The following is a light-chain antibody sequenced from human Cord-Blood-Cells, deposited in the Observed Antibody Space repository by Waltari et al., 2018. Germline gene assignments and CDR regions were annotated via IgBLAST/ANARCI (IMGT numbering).Light chain of an antibody. CDR2: DVS. J-gene: IGLJ1*01. CDR3: SSYTSSSTYV. CDR1: RSHVWRYNY. V-gene: IGLV2-14*03. Sequence: QSALTQPASVPGSPVHSITISCTGTRSHVWRYNYVSWYQLHPVKAPKLMIYDVSNRPSGVANRVSGAKSGNTASLTISGLQAEDEADYYCSSYTSSSTYVFGTGTKVTVL.